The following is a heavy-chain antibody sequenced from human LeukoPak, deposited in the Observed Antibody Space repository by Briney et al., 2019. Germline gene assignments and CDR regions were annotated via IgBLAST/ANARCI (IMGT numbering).Heavy chain of an antibody. Sequence: GGSLRLSCAASGFTFSSYSMNWVRQAPGKGLEWVSSISSSSSYIYYADSVKGRFTISRDNAKNSLYLQMNSLRAEDTAVYCCARAYYGSGIPYYFDYWGQGTLVTVSS. V-gene: IGHV3-21*01. CDR1: GFTFSSYS. CDR2: ISSSSSYI. CDR3: ARAYYGSGIPYYFDY. J-gene: IGHJ4*02. D-gene: IGHD3-10*01.